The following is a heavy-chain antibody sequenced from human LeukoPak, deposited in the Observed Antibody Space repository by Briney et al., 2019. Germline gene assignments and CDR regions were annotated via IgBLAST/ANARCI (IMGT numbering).Heavy chain of an antibody. D-gene: IGHD2-15*01. CDR2: IRYDGSNK. V-gene: IGHV3-30*02. CDR1: GFTFSSYG. CDR3: AKDWMVAATPYYFDY. J-gene: IGHJ4*02. Sequence: PGGSLRLSCAASGFTFSSYGMHWVRQAPGKGLEWVAFIRYDGSNKYYADSVKGRFTISRDNSKNTLYLQMNSLRAEDTAVYYCAKDWMVAATPYYFDYWGQGTLVTVSS.